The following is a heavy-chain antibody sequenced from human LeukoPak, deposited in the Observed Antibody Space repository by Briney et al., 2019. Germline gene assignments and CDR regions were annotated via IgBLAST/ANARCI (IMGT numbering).Heavy chain of an antibody. Sequence: GGSLRLSCAASGFTFSSYSMNWVRQAPGKGLEWVSSISSSSSYIYYADSVKGRFTISRDNAKSSLYLQMNSLRAEDTAVYYCVAGSFDAFDIWGQGTMVTVSS. V-gene: IGHV3-21*01. D-gene: IGHD2-15*01. CDR2: ISSSSSYI. J-gene: IGHJ3*02. CDR1: GFTFSSYS. CDR3: VAGSFDAFDI.